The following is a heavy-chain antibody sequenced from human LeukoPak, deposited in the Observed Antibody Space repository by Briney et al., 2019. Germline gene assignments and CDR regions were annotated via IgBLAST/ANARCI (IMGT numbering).Heavy chain of an antibody. CDR2: KSQDWTSI. V-gene: IGHV3-7*01. Sequence: PGGPLRPSGAAPQIPSRHIWTTWVRQAPGKGLERVADKSQDWTSIYYVNSVKGRFTISRDNAKNSLYLQMDSLRVEDTAVYYCATTVPGYPDDYFDNWGQGTLVTVSS. CDR3: ATTVPGYPDDYFDN. D-gene: IGHD3-9*01. J-gene: IGHJ4*02. CDR1: QIPSRHIW.